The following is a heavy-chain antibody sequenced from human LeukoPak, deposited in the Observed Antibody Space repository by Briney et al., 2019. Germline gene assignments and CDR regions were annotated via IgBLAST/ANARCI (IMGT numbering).Heavy chain of an antibody. Sequence: GGSLRLSCAASGFTFSSYAMHWVRQAPGKGLEWVAVISYDGSNKYYADSVKGRFTISRDNSKNTLYLQMNSLRAEDTAVYYCARDSGYYHDSSGALLNPYYGMDVWGQGTTVTVSS. CDR3: ARDSGYYHDSSGALLNPYYGMDV. CDR1: GFTFSSYA. V-gene: IGHV3-30-3*01. D-gene: IGHD3-22*01. CDR2: ISYDGSNK. J-gene: IGHJ6*02.